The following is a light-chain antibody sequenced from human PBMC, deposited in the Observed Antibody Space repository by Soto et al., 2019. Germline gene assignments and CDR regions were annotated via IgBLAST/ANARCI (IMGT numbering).Light chain of an antibody. CDR2: GAS. J-gene: IGKJ5*01. V-gene: IGKV3-20*01. CDR3: QHYQVGQPIA. Sequence: EIVLTRSPSNLFAFPSERSTLSCMASQSVGTRLAWYQHKTGQAPSLLMSGASSRATGIPDRFSGSGSETDFTLTISRLEPEDFALYYCQHYQVGQPIAFGRGTRLEIK. CDR1: QSVGTR.